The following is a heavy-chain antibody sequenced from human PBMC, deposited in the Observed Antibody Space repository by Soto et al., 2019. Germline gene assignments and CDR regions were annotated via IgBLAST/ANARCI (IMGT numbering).Heavy chain of an antibody. Sequence: EVQLLDSGGGLVQPGGSLRLSCAASGLIFSTYAMTWVRQAPGRGLEWVSAISGSGGTTYYADSVKGRFTISRDNSKNTLYLQMDSLRAEDTAVYYCAKGGATYDSWGQGTLVTVSS. J-gene: IGHJ4*02. D-gene: IGHD1-26*01. V-gene: IGHV3-23*01. CDR2: ISGSGGTT. CDR3: AKGGATYDS. CDR1: GLIFSTYA.